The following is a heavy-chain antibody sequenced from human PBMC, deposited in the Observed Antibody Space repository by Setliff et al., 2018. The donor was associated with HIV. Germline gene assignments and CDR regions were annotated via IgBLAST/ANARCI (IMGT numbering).Heavy chain of an antibody. D-gene: IGHD3-16*01. CDR1: GYTFTSYA. J-gene: IGHJ5*02. CDR2: INAGNGDT. Sequence: ASVKVSCKASGYTFTSYAMHWVRQAPGQRLEWMGWINAGNGDTKFSQKFQGRVTFTRDTSASTAYMELSSLRSEDTAVYYCARDLNVWIGSLWFDPWGQGTLVTVSS. V-gene: IGHV1-3*01. CDR3: ARDLNVWIGSLWFDP.